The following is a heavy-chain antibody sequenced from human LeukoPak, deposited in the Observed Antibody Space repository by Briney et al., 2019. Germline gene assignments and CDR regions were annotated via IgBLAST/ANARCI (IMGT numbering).Heavy chain of an antibody. J-gene: IGHJ4*02. CDR3: ERGGRRSYGSSRLDY. CDR2: TYYRAKWYN. CDR1: GDSVSSNSAA. Sequence: SQTLSLTCAISGDSVSSNSAAWNWIRQSPSRGLEWLGRTYYRAKWYNDYAVSVKIRITINPDTYKTQFSLPLNSVTPEDTGVYYCERGGRRSYGSSRLDYWGQGTLVTVSS. D-gene: IGHD5-18*01. V-gene: IGHV6-1*01.